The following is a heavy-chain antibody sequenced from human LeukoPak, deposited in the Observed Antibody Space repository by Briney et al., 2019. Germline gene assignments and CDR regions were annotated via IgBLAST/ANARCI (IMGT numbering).Heavy chain of an antibody. D-gene: IGHD5-24*01. CDR2: IYYSGST. CDR1: GGSISSYY. Sequence: KPSETLSLTCTVSGGSISSYYWSWIRQPPGKGLEWIGYIYYSGSTNYNPSLKSRVTISVDTSKNQFSLKLSSVTAADTAVYYCARDSDGEMATGSLDYWGQGTLVTVSS. CDR3: ARDSDGEMATGSLDY. J-gene: IGHJ4*02. V-gene: IGHV4-59*01.